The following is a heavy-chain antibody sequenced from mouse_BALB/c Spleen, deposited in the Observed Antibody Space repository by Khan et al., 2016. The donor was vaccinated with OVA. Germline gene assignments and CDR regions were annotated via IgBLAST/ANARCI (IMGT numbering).Heavy chain of an antibody. CDR3: ARNREPDYFDY. V-gene: IGHV2-9*02. Sequence: QVRLQQSGPGLVAPSQSLSITCTVSGFSLTSHGVHWVRQPPGKGLEWLGVIWAGGRTNYNSALMSRLSISKDSSKSQVFLKMNSLQTDDTAMYYCARNREPDYFDYWGQGTTLTVSS. CDR1: GFSLTSHG. CDR2: IWAGGRT. J-gene: IGHJ2*01.